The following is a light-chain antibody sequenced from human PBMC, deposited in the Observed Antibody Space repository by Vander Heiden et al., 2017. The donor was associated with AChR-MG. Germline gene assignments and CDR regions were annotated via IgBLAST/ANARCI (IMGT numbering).Light chain of an antibody. CDR2: DAS. Sequence: EIVLTQSPATLSLSPGERATLSCRASQSVSSYLAGYQQKPGQAPRLLIYDASNRATGIPARFSGSGSGTDFTLTISSLEPEDFAVYYCQQRSNWSPGYTFGQGTKLEIK. CDR3: QQRSNWSPGYT. V-gene: IGKV3-11*01. CDR1: QSVSSY. J-gene: IGKJ2*01.